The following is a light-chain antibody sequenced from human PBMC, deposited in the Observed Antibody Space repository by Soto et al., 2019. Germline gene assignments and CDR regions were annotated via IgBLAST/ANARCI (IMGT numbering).Light chain of an antibody. CDR1: QSVGSY. CDR3: QQRSNWWT. V-gene: IGKV3-11*01. J-gene: IGKJ1*01. Sequence: EVVLTQSPATLSLSPGERATLSCRASQSVGSYLAWYQQKPGQAPRLLIYDAFNRATGIPARFSGSGSGTDFTLTISSLEPEDFAVYYCQQRSNWWTFGQGTKVDIK. CDR2: DAF.